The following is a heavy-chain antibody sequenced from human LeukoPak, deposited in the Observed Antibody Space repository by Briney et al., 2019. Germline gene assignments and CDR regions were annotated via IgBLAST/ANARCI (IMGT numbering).Heavy chain of an antibody. CDR3: AKEPYYDILTGYYAGPIDY. V-gene: IGHV3-23*01. J-gene: IGHJ4*02. D-gene: IGHD3-9*01. Sequence: GGSLRLSCAASGFTFSSYAMSWVRQAPGKGLEWVSAISGSGGNTYYADSVKGRFTISRDNSKNTLYLQMNSLRAEDTAVYYCAKEPYYDILTGYYAGPIDYWGQGTLVTVSS. CDR2: ISGSGGNT. CDR1: GFTFSSYA.